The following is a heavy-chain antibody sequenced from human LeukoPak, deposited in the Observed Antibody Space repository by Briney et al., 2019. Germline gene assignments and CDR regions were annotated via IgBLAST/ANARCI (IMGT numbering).Heavy chain of an antibody. Sequence: TSETLSLTCTVSGGSISSYYWSWIRQPAGKGLEWIGRIYTSGSTNYNPSLKSRVTISVDTSKNQFSLKLSSVTAADTAVYYCARHEAPVYCGSTDCYALGWFDPWGQGTLVTVSS. V-gene: IGHV4-4*07. CDR2: IYTSGST. D-gene: IGHD2-2*01. CDR3: ARHEAPVYCGSTDCYALGWFDP. CDR1: GGSISSYY. J-gene: IGHJ5*02.